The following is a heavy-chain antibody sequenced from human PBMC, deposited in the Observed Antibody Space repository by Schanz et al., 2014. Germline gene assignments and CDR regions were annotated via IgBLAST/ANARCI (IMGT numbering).Heavy chain of an antibody. CDR1: GFAFSSFA. D-gene: IGHD3-22*01. Sequence: EVQLMESGGGLVKPGGSLRLSCVASGFAFSSFAMTWVRQAPGRGLEWVSRIKSDGSSTSYADSVKGRFTISRDNAKNTLYLQMNSLRVEDSAIYYCAKDISDTSGKDDYWGQGTLVTVSS. V-gene: IGHV3-74*01. J-gene: IGHJ4*02. CDR3: AKDISDTSGKDDY. CDR2: IKSDGSST.